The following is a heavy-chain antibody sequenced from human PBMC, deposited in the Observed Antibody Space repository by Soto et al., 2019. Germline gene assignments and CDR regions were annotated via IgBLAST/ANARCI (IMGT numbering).Heavy chain of an antibody. Sequence: QLQLQESGSGLVKPSQTLSLTCAVPGGSISSGGYSWSWIRQPPGKGLEWIGDIYHSGSTYYNPSLKSRVTISVDRSKKQFSLKLSSVTAADTAVYDCARASGYCSGGSCPVGWFGPWGQGTLVTVSS. D-gene: IGHD2-15*01. CDR1: GGSISSGGYS. J-gene: IGHJ5*02. CDR2: IYHSGST. CDR3: ARASGYCSGGSCPVGWFGP. V-gene: IGHV4-30-2*01.